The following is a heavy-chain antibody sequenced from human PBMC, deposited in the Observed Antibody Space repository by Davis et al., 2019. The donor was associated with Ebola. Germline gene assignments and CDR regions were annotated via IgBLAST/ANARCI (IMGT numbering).Heavy chain of an antibody. CDR2: ISGSGGST. J-gene: IGHJ4*02. Sequence: PGGSLRLSCAASGFTFSNAWMSWVRQAPGKGLDWVSAISGSGGSTYYADSVKGRFTISRDNSKNTLYLHMNSLRAEDTAVYYCANQDYGGNSGVDYWGQGTLVTVSS. D-gene: IGHD4-23*01. CDR3: ANQDYGGNSGVDY. CDR1: GFTFSNAW. V-gene: IGHV3-23*01.